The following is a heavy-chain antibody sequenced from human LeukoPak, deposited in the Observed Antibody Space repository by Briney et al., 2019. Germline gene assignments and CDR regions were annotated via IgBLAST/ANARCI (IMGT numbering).Heavy chain of an antibody. CDR1: GFTVGDNY. D-gene: IGHD2-15*01. CDR2: VYSGGTT. CDR3: VRLSRSGYDGAFEF. Sequence: GGSLRLSCPAAGFTVGDNYISWVRQPAGKGTEWVSVVYSGGTTYYTDSVNGGLTISRDSWKNTVFLEMDNLRGEGTGVYYCVRLSRSGYDGAFEFWGQGTMVTVSS. V-gene: IGHV3-53*01. J-gene: IGHJ3*01.